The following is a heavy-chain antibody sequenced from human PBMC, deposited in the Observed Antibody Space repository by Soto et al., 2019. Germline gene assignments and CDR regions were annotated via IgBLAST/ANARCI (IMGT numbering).Heavy chain of an antibody. V-gene: IGHV3-23*01. J-gene: IGHJ4*01. Sequence: EVQLLESGGGLVQPGGSLRLSCAASEFTLSSYGMSWVRQAPGMGLEWVSTIRGTGGTYYADSVKGRFTISRDNSKNTLYLQMNSLRAEDTAVYYCAKDVNNDVLAGYYYYWGHGTLVTVSS. CDR2: IRGTGGT. D-gene: IGHD3-9*01. CDR3: AKDVNNDVLAGYYYY. CDR1: EFTLSSYG.